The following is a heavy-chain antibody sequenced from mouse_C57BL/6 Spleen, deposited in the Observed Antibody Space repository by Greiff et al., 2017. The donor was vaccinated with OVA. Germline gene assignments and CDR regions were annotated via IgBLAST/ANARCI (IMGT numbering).Heavy chain of an antibody. V-gene: IGHV1-54*01. CDR1: GYAFTNYL. CDR2: INPGSGGT. CDR3: ARAYGSSYWYFDV. Sequence: VQLQQSGAELVRPGTSVKVSCKASGYAFTNYLIEWVKQRTGQGLEWIGVINPGSGGTNYNEKFKGKATLTADKSSSTAYMQLSSLTSEDSAVYFCARAYGSSYWYFDVWGTGTTVTVSS. D-gene: IGHD1-1*01. J-gene: IGHJ1*03.